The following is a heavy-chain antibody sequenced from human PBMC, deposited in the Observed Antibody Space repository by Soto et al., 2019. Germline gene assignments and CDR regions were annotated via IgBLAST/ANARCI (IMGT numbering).Heavy chain of an antibody. V-gene: IGHV3-11*01. CDR2: ISGGTSGI. D-gene: IGHD2-2*01. Sequence: GGSLRLSCAASGFTFSDNYMSWIRQAPGKGLEWVSYISGGTSGIYYADSVRGRFTISRDNAKNSLYLQMNSLGAEDTAVYYCARVKECSSTSCYARDAFDIWGQGTMVTVSS. CDR1: GFTFSDNY. J-gene: IGHJ3*02. CDR3: ARVKECSSTSCYARDAFDI.